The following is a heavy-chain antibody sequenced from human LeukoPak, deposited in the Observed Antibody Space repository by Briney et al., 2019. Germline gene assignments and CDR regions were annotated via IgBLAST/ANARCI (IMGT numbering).Heavy chain of an antibody. Sequence: PGGSLRLSCAASGFTFSSYWMHWIRHAPGKELVWVSRIKRDGSSPAYADSVKGRFTISRDNAKNTLYLQMNSLRAEDTAVYYCAKDWRYSGSYSSAEYFQHWGQGTLVTVSS. D-gene: IGHD1-26*01. CDR1: GFTFSSYW. J-gene: IGHJ1*01. V-gene: IGHV3-74*01. CDR3: AKDWRYSGSYSSAEYFQH. CDR2: IKRDGSSP.